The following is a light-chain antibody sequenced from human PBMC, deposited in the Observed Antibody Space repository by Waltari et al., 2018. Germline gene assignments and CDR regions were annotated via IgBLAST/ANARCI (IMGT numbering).Light chain of an antibody. J-gene: IGKJ1*01. Sequence: EIVLTQSPGTLSLSPGESGLVSCRAGQSVGGTLAWYQQKPGQAPRLLIYGASNRATGIPDRFIGSGSATEFSLTISGLEPEDSAVYYCQHYLRLPVAFGQGTKVEIK. CDR3: QHYLRLPVA. V-gene: IGKV3-20*01. CDR1: QSVGGT. CDR2: GAS.